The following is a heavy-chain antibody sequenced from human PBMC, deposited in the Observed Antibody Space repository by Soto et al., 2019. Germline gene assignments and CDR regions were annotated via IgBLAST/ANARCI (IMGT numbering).Heavy chain of an antibody. D-gene: IGHD5-12*01. CDR2: IDPSDSYT. Sequence: PGESLKISCKGSGYSFTSYWISWVRQMPGKGLEWMGRIDPSDSYTNYSPSFQGHVTISADKSISTAYLQWSSLKASDTAMYYCARRRGYSGYDFWFDPWGQGTLVTVSS. V-gene: IGHV5-10-1*01. CDR3: ARRRGYSGYDFWFDP. CDR1: GYSFTSYW. J-gene: IGHJ5*02.